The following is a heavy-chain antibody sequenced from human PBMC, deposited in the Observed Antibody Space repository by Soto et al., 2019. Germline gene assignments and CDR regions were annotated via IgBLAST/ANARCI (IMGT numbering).Heavy chain of an antibody. Sequence: QVQLVESGGGVVQPGRSLRLSCAASGFTFSSYGMHWVRQAPGKGLEWVAVISYDGSNKYYADSVKGRFTISRDNSKNTLYLQMNSLRAEDTAVYYCAKETSSSGYYPNWFDPWGQGTLVTVSS. D-gene: IGHD3-22*01. CDR1: GFTFSSYG. CDR3: AKETSSSGYYPNWFDP. V-gene: IGHV3-30*18. CDR2: ISYDGSNK. J-gene: IGHJ5*02.